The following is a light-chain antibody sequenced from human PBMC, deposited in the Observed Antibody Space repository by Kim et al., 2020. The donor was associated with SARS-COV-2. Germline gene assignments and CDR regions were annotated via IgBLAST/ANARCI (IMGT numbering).Light chain of an antibody. CDR1: SLRNDY. J-gene: IGLJ2*01. V-gene: IGLV3-19*01. CDR2: GKN. Sequence: GQTLRITSKGDSLRNDYASWYQQKPGQALIVVIYGKNNRPSGIPDRFSVASAGDTASLTITGTQEDDEDDYDCNSRGSNNNVLFGGGTKLTVL. CDR3: NSRGSNNNVL.